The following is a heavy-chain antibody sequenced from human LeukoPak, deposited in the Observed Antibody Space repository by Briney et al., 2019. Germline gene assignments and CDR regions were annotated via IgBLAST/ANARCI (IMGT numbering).Heavy chain of an antibody. Sequence: GGSLRLSCAASGFNFIDYSMNWVRQAPGKGLEWISYIGISSGNTKYADSVKGRFTISRDNTRNTLYLQMNSLRDEDTGVYYCAIMHGYYDGSGFWVQWGQGTLVTVSS. CDR2: IGISSGNT. D-gene: IGHD3-22*01. V-gene: IGHV3-48*02. J-gene: IGHJ4*02. CDR1: GFNFIDYS. CDR3: AIMHGYYDGSGFWVQ.